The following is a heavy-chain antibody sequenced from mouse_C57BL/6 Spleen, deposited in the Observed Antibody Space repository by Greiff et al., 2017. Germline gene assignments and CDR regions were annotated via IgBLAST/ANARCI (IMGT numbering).Heavy chain of an antibody. D-gene: IGHD1-1*01. CDR2: INPNNGGT. V-gene: IGHV1-18*01. Sequence: VQLKQSGPELVKPGASVKIPCKASGYTFTDYNMDWVKQSHGKSLEWIGDINPNNGGTIYNQKFKGKATLTVDKSSSTAYMELRSLTSEDTAVYYCARRGTTVPRFAYWGQGTLVTVSA. CDR3: ARRGTTVPRFAY. J-gene: IGHJ3*01. CDR1: GYTFTDYN.